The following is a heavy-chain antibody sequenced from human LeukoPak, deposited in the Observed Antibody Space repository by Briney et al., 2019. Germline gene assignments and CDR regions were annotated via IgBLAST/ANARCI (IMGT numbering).Heavy chain of an antibody. Sequence: GRSLRLSCAASGFTFSSYGMHWVRQAPGEGLEWVAVIWYDGSNKYYGDSVKGRFAISRDNSKKTLYLQMNSLRVEDTAVYYCARGDGYNDAEYLQHWGQGTLVTVS. CDR3: ARGDGYNDAEYLQH. CDR2: IWYDGSNK. CDR1: GFTFSSYG. J-gene: IGHJ1*01. D-gene: IGHD5-24*01. V-gene: IGHV3-33*01.